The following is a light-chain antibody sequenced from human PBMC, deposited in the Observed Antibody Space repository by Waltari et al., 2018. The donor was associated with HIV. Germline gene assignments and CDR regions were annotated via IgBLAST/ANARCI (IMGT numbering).Light chain of an antibody. J-gene: IGLJ2*01. Sequence: SPGQSITISCTGTSSDVGSYNLVSWYQHHPHKAPQVVIYEVTKRPSGVSNRFSGSKSGNTPSLTISGLQAEDESDYYCCSYAGSRGVVFGGGTKLTVL. V-gene: IGLV2-23*02. CDR1: SSDVGSYNL. CDR3: CSYAGSRGVV. CDR2: EVT.